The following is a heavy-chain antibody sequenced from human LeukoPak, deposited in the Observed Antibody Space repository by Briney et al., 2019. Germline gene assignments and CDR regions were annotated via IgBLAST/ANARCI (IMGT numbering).Heavy chain of an antibody. V-gene: IGHV3-48*02. Sequence: GGSLRLSCAASGFTFSSFSMNWVRQAPGKGLEWVSYINSGTTIYYADSVKGRFTTSRDNAKNSLYLQMNSLRDDDTAVYYCVRDYIYAFDIWGQGTMVTVSS. CDR3: VRDYIYAFDI. D-gene: IGHD3-9*01. CDR2: INSGTTI. CDR1: GFTFSSFS. J-gene: IGHJ3*02.